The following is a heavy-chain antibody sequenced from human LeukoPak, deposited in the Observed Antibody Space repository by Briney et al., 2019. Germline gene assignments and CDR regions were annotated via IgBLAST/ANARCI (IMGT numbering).Heavy chain of an antibody. CDR1: GFTFSGSA. CDR2: IRSKANSYAT. CDR3: ATANPPGISFFDY. D-gene: IGHD2-15*01. J-gene: IGHJ4*02. V-gene: IGHV3-73*01. Sequence: GGSLRLSCAASGFTFSGSAILWVRQASGKGLEWVGRIRSKANSYATAYAASVKGRFTISRDDSKNTAYLQMNSLRAEDTAVYYCATANPPGISFFDYWGQGTLVTVSS.